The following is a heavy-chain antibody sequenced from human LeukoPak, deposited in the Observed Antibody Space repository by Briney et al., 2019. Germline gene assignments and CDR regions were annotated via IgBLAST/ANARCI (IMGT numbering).Heavy chain of an antibody. J-gene: IGHJ4*02. Sequence: GGSLRLSCAASGFTFSSYGMHWVRQAPGKGLEWVAVIASDGGIKYYADSMKGRFTISRDNSKNTLYLQMNSLRAEDTAVYYCAKDDSSGRQPSIDWGQGTLVTVSS. CDR1: GFTFSSYG. CDR2: IASDGGIK. V-gene: IGHV3-30*18. CDR3: AKDDSSGRQPSID. D-gene: IGHD6-19*01.